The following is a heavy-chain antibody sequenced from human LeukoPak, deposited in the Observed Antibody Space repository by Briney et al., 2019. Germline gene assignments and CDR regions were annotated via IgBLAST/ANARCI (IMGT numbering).Heavy chain of an antibody. CDR1: GSFISSYC. J-gene: IGHJ4*02. CDR3: ARHSNFWDIDH. V-gene: IGHV4-4*09. CDR2: ISAIGDT. Sequence: SETLSLTCAVSGSFISSYCWTWIRQSPERGLEWIGYISAIGDTNYNPSLNSRVTMSVDTSKGQCSLRLTSVTDADAAVYYCARHSNFWDIDHWSPGTLVTVSS. D-gene: IGHD3-3*01.